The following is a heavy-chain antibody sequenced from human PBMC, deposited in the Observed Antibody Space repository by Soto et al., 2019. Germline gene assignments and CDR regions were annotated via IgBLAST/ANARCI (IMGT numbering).Heavy chain of an antibody. CDR2: IRSKAYGGTT. D-gene: IGHD6-13*01. CDR3: TRVESSSWYERWFDP. CDR1: GFTFGDYA. V-gene: IGHV3-49*03. J-gene: IGHJ5*02. Sequence: PGGSLRLSCTASGFTFGDYAMSWFRQAPGKGLEWVGFIRSKAYGGTTEYAASVKGRFTISRDDSKSIAYLQMNSLKTEYTAVYYCTRVESSSWYERWFDPWGQGTLVTVSS.